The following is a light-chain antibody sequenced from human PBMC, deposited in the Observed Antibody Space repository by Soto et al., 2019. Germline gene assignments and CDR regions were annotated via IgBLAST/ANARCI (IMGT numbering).Light chain of an antibody. CDR1: QSIERY. Sequence: DIQMTQSPSSLSASVGDRVTITCRASQSIERYLNWYQQKSGKAPKFLMYATSHLQSGVPSRFSGIGSGTEFTLTISGLQPEEFGSYYCQQTYTVPYTFGQGTKLDIE. V-gene: IGKV1-39*01. CDR3: QQTYTVPYT. J-gene: IGKJ2*01. CDR2: ATS.